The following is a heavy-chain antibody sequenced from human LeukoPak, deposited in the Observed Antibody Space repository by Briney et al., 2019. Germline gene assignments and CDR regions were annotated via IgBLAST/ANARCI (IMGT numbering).Heavy chain of an antibody. Sequence: GGSLRLSCAASGFTFSSYAIHWVRQAPGKELEWVAVISYDGSNKYYADSVKGRFTISRDNSKNTLYLQMNSLRAEDTAVYYCARVKEYYDILTGYYTHWGQGTLVTVSS. CDR1: GFTFSSYA. V-gene: IGHV3-30-3*01. D-gene: IGHD3-9*01. CDR3: ARVKEYYDILTGYYTH. CDR2: ISYDGSNK. J-gene: IGHJ4*02.